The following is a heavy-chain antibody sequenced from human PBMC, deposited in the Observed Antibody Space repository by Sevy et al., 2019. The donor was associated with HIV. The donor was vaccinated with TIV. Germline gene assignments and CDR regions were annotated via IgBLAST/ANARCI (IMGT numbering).Heavy chain of an antibody. Sequence: GGSLRLSCAASEFTFRDYTMNWVRQTPGKGLEWVSYISSGSSYFRYADSVKGRFTISRDNAENSLYLQMNSLRAEDTGVYYCARDRDYYGSGTYDHWGQGTLVTVSS. D-gene: IGHD3-10*01. CDR3: ARDRDYYGSGTYDH. V-gene: IGHV3-21*06. J-gene: IGHJ4*02. CDR2: ISSGSSYF. CDR1: EFTFRDYT.